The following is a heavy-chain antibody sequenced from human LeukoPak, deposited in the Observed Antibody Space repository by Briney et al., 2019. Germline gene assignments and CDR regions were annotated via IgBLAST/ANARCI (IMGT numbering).Heavy chain of an antibody. V-gene: IGHV4-39*07. Sequence: SETLSLTCTVSGGSISSSNYYWGWIRQPPGKGLEWIGSIYYSGSTSYNPSLKSRVTISVDTSKNQFSLKLSSVTAADTAVYYCARNFSSCWFDHWGQGTLVTVSS. CDR3: ARNFSSCWFDH. CDR1: GGSISSSNYY. D-gene: IGHD6-19*01. J-gene: IGHJ5*02. CDR2: IYYSGST.